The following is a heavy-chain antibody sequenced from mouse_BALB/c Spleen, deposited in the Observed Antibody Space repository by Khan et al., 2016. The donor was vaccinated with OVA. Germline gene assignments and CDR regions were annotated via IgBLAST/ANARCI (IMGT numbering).Heavy chain of an antibody. CDR3: ASKSYGKGAY. CDR1: GYSITSGYY. CDR2: ISYDGSN. V-gene: IGHV3-6*02. J-gene: IGHJ3*01. Sequence: EVQLRESGPGLVKPSQSLSLTCSVTGYSITSGYYWSWIRQFPGNRLEWMGYISYDGSNNYNPSLKNRISITRDTSKKQFFLKLNSVTTEDTATYYCASKSYGKGAYWGQGTLVTVSA. D-gene: IGHD2-1*01.